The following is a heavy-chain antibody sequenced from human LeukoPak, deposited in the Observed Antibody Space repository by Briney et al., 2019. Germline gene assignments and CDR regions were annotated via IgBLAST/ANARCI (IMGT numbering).Heavy chain of an antibody. D-gene: IGHD5-24*01. CDR1: GFTFSSYG. CDR2: ISYDGSNT. CDR3: AKDFGMATIFDY. J-gene: IGHJ4*02. V-gene: IGHV3-30*18. Sequence: PGGSLRLSCAASGFTFSSYGMHWVRQAPGKGLEWVAVISYDGSNTYYADSVKGRFTISRDNSKNTLYLQMNSLRAEDTAVYYCAKDFGMATIFDYWGQGTLVTVSS.